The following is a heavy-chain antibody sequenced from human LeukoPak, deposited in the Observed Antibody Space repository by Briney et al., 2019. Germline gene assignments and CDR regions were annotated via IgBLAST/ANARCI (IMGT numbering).Heavy chain of an antibody. CDR1: GFTFSSYS. J-gene: IGHJ5*02. D-gene: IGHD1-1*01. V-gene: IGHV3-21*01. Sequence: GGSLRLSCAASGFTFSSYSMNWVRQAPGRGLEWVSSISSSSSYIYYADSVKGRFTISRDNAKNSLYLQMNSLRAEDTAVYYCARATTGTTDCWFDPWGQGTLVTVSS. CDR2: ISSSSSYI. CDR3: ARATTGTTDCWFDP.